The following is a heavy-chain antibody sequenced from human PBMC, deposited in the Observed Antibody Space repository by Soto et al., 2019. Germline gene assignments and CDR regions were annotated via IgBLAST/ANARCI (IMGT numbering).Heavy chain of an antibody. D-gene: IGHD6-13*01. CDR3: SRQRECGYRYLFCL. CDR1: GGSISSYY. Sequence: QVQLQESGPGLVKPSETLSLTCTVSGGSISSYYWSWIRQPPGKGLEWIGYIYYSGSTNYNPSLKHRINQLVGHAQKQFPPEVSFVAPCGTGGEYRSRQRECGYRYLFCLWGPGTLVTVSS. J-gene: IGHJ4*02. V-gene: IGHV4-59*01. CDR2: IYYSGST.